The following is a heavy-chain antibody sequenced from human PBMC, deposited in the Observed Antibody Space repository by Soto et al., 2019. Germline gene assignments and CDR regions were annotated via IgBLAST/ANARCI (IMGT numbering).Heavy chain of an antibody. V-gene: IGHV4-34*01. D-gene: IGHD1-1*01. Sequence: QVQLQQWGAGLLKPSETLSLTCAVYGGFVSSGSYYWSWIRQPPGKGLECIGEMSHSGGTHFNPSRKSRVTISVDTSKNQCALKMSSVTAADPALYYCARVERGTATTVVDAFDIWGPGTMVTVSS. CDR2: MSHSGGT. J-gene: IGHJ3*02. CDR1: GGFVSSGSYY. CDR3: ARVERGTATTVVDAFDI.